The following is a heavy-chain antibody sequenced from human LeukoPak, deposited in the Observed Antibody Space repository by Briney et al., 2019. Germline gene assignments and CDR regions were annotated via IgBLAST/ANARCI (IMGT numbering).Heavy chain of an antibody. Sequence: ASVKVSCKASGYTFTSYGISWVRQAPGQGLEWTGWISAYNGNTNYAQKLQGRVTMTTDTSTSTAYMELRSLRSDDTAVYYCARVGTDLIVVVVAATPSEAFDYWGQGTLVTVSS. J-gene: IGHJ4*02. CDR2: ISAYNGNT. CDR3: ARVGTDLIVVVVAATPSEAFDY. CDR1: GYTFTSYG. D-gene: IGHD2-15*01. V-gene: IGHV1-18*01.